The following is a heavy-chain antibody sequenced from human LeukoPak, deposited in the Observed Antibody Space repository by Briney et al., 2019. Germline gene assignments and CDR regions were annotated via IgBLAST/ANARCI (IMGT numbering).Heavy chain of an antibody. Sequence: PSETLSLTWTVSDGSISSGDYYWSRIRQPPGKGLEWIGYIYYSGSTYYNPSLKSPATMSVDTSKNQISLNLSSVAAADASVYYCARDLVGDGYNYVDYWGQGTLVTVSS. D-gene: IGHD5-24*01. CDR1: DGSISSGDYY. J-gene: IGHJ4*02. CDR3: ARDLVGDGYNYVDY. V-gene: IGHV4-30-4*01. CDR2: IYYSGST.